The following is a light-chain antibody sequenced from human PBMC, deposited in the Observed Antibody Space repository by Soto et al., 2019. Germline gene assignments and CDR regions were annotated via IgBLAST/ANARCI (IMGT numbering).Light chain of an antibody. Sequence: ENVLTQSPGTLSLSPGEGATLSCRASQSVTNNYLAWYRQKPGQPPSLLIYGSSSRAAGVPDRFSGSGSGTDFTLTISRLEPEDLAVYHCQQYGTSPYTFGRGTKLEI. J-gene: IGKJ2*01. CDR1: QSVTNNY. CDR3: QQYGTSPYT. CDR2: GSS. V-gene: IGKV3-20*01.